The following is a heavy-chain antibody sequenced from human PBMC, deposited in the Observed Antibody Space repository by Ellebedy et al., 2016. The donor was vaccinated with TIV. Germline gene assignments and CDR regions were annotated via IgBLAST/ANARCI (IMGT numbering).Heavy chain of an antibody. CDR2: IYYSGRI. CDR3: ARHKGSYSYYGLDV. J-gene: IGHJ6*02. V-gene: IGHV4-39*01. D-gene: IGHD3-10*01. Sequence: GSLRLSXTVSGGSISTSTYYWGWIRQPPGKGLEWIGCIYYSGRIYYNPSLKSRVTISVDTSKNQFSLMLSSVTAADTAVYYCARHKGSYSYYGLDVWGQGTTVTVSS. CDR1: GGSISTSTYY.